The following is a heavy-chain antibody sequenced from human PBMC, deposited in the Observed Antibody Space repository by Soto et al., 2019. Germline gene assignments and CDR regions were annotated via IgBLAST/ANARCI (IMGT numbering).Heavy chain of an antibody. CDR2: INAGNWNT. Sequence: ASVQVSCKASGYTFSNFAMHWVRQAPGQRLEWMGWINAGNWNTKYSQKFQGRVTITRDTSASTAYMELSSLRSEDTAVYYCAKTSRQWLVKGEYFQHWGQGTLVTVSS. D-gene: IGHD6-19*01. V-gene: IGHV1-3*01. CDR1: GYTFSNFA. CDR3: AKTSRQWLVKGEYFQH. J-gene: IGHJ1*01.